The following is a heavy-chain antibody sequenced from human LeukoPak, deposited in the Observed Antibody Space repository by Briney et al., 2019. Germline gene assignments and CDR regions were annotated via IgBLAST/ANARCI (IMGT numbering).Heavy chain of an antibody. D-gene: IGHD3-10*01. Sequence: GSLRLSCAASGFTFSSYGMNWVRQAPGKGLEWVAFIRYDGSKKYSADSVKGRFTISRDNSKNTLYLQMNSLRAEDTAVYYCAKDHNRAYYYGSGFDYWGQGTLVTVSS. CDR1: GFTFSSYG. CDR3: AKDHNRAYYYGSGFDY. V-gene: IGHV3-30*02. J-gene: IGHJ4*02. CDR2: IRYDGSKK.